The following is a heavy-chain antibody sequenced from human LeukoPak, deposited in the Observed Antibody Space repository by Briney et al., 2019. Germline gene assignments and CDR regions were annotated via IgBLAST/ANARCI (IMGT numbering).Heavy chain of an antibody. V-gene: IGHV3-7*03. Sequence: GGSLRLSCVVSGFTFNSCWMNWVRQAPGKGLEWVANIKQDGSQKYYVDSVKGRFTISRDNAKNSLYLQMNSLRAEDTAVYYCARVEGPWGQGTLVTVSS. CDR3: ARVEGP. J-gene: IGHJ4*02. CDR2: IKQDGSQK. CDR1: GFTFNSCW.